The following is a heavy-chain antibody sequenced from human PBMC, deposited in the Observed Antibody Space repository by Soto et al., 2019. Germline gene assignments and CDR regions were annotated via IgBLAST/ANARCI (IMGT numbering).Heavy chain of an antibody. V-gene: IGHV4-59*01. CDR1: GGSISSYY. J-gene: IGHJ5*02. D-gene: IGHD3-22*01. CDR2: IYYSGST. Sequence: PSETLSLTCTVSGGSISSYYWSWIRQPPGKGLEWTGYIYYSGSTNYNPSLKSRVTISVDTSKNQFSLKLRSVTAADTAVYYCARARSGYYGWFDPWGPGTMLTV. CDR3: ARARSGYYGWFDP.